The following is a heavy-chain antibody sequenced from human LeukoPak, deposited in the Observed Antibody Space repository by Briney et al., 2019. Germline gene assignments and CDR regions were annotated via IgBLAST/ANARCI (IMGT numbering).Heavy chain of an antibody. CDR3: AKVAKLPSITMIRGVRVYQYMDV. CDR2: ISSSSSYI. V-gene: IGHV3-21*01. D-gene: IGHD3-10*01. CDR1: GFTFSSYS. Sequence: GGSLRLSCAASGFTFSSYSMNWVRQAPGKGLEWVSSISSSSSYIYYADSVKGRFTISRDNAKNSLYLQMDSLRAEDTAVYYCAKVAKLPSITMIRGVRVYQYMDVWGKGTTVTISS. J-gene: IGHJ6*03.